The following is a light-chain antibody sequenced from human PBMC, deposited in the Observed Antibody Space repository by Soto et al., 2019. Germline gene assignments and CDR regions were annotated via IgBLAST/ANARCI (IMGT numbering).Light chain of an antibody. Sequence: DIQMTQSPSTLSAPVGDRVTITCRASQSISSWLAWYQQKPGKAPKLLIYKASSLESGVPSRFSGSGSGTEFTLTISSLQSDDFATYYCQQYNSYWTFGQGTKVEIK. J-gene: IGKJ1*01. V-gene: IGKV1-5*03. CDR1: QSISSW. CDR2: KAS. CDR3: QQYNSYWT.